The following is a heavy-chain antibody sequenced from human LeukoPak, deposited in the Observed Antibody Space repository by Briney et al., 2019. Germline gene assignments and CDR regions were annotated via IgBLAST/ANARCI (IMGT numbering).Heavy chain of an antibody. J-gene: IGHJ4*02. V-gene: IGHV3-33*01. Sequence: GRSLRLSCAASGFTFSSYGMHWVRQAPGKGLEWVAVIWYDGSDKYYADSVKGRFTISRDNSKNTLYLQMNSLRAEDTAVYYCARPTYSGSYYWFDYWGQGTLVTVSS. CDR3: ARPTYSGSYYWFDY. CDR1: GFTFSSYG. CDR2: IWYDGSDK. D-gene: IGHD1-26*01.